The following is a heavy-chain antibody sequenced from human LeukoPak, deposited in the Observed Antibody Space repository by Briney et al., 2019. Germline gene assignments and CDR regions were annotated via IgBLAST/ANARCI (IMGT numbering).Heavy chain of an antibody. V-gene: IGHV1-2*02. J-gene: IGHJ1*01. CDR1: GYTFTGYY. CDR2: INPNSGGT. D-gene: IGHD1-26*01. Sequence: ASVKVSCKASGYTFTGYYMHWVRQAPGQGLDWMGWINPNSGGTTYAQNFKGRVTMTWDTSISTAYMELSRLRSDDTAVYYCAREWELLRKYLYHWGQGTLVTVSS. CDR3: AREWELLRKYLYH.